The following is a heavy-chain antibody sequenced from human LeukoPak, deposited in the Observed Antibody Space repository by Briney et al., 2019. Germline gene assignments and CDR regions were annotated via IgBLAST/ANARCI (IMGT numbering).Heavy chain of an antibody. J-gene: IGHJ3*02. CDR1: GFTFSSYA. CDR2: ISSNGGST. V-gene: IGHV3-64*01. CDR3: AREGIAAAGPYAFDI. Sequence: GGSLRLSCAASGFTFSSYAMHWVRQAPGKGLEYVSAISSNGGSTYYANSVKGRFTISRDNSKNTLYLQMGSLRAEDMAVYYCAREGIAAAGPYAFDIWGQGTMVTVSS. D-gene: IGHD6-13*01.